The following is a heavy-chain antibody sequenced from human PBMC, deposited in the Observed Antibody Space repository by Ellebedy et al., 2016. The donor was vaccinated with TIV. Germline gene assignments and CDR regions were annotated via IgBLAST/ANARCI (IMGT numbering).Heavy chain of an antibody. V-gene: IGHV3-30*03. CDR3: ARDRGGTAMVPWYYYGMDV. CDR2: ISHDGSNK. CDR1: GFTFSSYG. J-gene: IGHJ6*02. Sequence: GGSLRLSCAGSGFTFSSYGMHWVRQAPGKGLQWVAVISHDGSNKKYADSVKGRFTISRDKSKNTLYLQMNSLTAEDTAVYYCARDRGGTAMVPWYYYGMDVWGQGTTVTVSS. D-gene: IGHD5-18*01.